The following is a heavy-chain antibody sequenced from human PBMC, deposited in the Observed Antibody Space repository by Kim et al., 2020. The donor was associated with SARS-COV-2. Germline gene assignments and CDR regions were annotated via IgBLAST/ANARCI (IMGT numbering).Heavy chain of an antibody. J-gene: IGHJ4*01. D-gene: IGHD3-9*01. Sequence: SETLSLTCAVYGGSFSGYYWSWIRQPPGKGLEWIGEINHSGSTNYNPSLKSRVTISVDTSKNQFSLKLSSVTAAATAVYYCASEARKLRYFDWSSFDYWG. CDR3: ASEARKLRYFDWSSFDY. CDR1: GGSFSGYY. V-gene: IGHV4-34*01. CDR2: INHSGST.